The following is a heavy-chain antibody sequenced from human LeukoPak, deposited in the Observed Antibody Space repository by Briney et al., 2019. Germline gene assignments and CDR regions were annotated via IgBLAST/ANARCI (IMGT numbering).Heavy chain of an antibody. CDR3: TRDTGCSGGTCYSFYDS. CDR1: GFIFSSYA. J-gene: IGHJ4*02. CDR2: ISASGGST. V-gene: IGHV3-23*01. Sequence: GGSLRLSCEASGFIFSSYAMSWVRQAPGKGLEWVSVISASGGSTHYADSVKGRFTISRDNAKNSLYLQMNTLRAEDTAVYYCTRDTGCSGGTCYSFYDSWGQGTLVTVSS. D-gene: IGHD2-15*01.